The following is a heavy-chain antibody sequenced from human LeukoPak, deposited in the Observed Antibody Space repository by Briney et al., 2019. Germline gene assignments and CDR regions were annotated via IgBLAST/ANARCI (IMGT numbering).Heavy chain of an antibody. D-gene: IGHD6-13*01. CDR1: GFTFSSYA. CDR3: ARDQVSSSWYTPDAFDI. V-gene: IGHV3-30-3*01. J-gene: IGHJ3*02. Sequence: GGSLRLSCAASGFTFSSYAMHWVRQAPGKGLEWVAVITYDGSNKYYADSVKGRFTISRDNSKNTLYLQMNSLRAEDTAVYYCARDQVSSSWYTPDAFDIWGQGTMVTVSS. CDR2: ITYDGSNK.